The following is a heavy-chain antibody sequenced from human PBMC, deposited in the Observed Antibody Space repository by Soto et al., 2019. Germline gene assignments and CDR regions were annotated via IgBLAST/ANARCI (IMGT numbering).Heavy chain of an antibody. Sequence: GGSLRLSCAASGFSVNSYFMSWVRQAPGKGLEWVSSIGGSGGNTYYADFVQGRFTISRDNSKNTLYMQMNSLRAEDTAVYYCARVKYDSSGYIPGWLDPWGPGTLVTVSS. CDR2: IGGSGGNT. D-gene: IGHD3-22*01. J-gene: IGHJ5*02. CDR3: ARVKYDSSGYIPGWLDP. CDR1: GFSVNSYF. V-gene: IGHV3-23*01.